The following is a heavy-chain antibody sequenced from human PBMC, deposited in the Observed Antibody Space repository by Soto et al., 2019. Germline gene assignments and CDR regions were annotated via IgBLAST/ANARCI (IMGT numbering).Heavy chain of an antibody. V-gene: IGHV4-59*01. CDR2: VSSTGST. Sequence: PSETLSLTCTVSGASITQYYWNWIRQSPGKGLEWIVSVSSTGSTVFNPSLTSRVTVSLDTPKTQFSLTLTSVPAADTAVYYCARGGGRPYHNHEFDFWGQGTLVTVSS. CDR1: GASITQYY. CDR3: ARGGGRPYHNHEFDF. J-gene: IGHJ4*02. D-gene: IGHD6-25*01.